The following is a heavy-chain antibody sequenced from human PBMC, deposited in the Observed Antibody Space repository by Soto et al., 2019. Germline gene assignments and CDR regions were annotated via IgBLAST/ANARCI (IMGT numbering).Heavy chain of an antibody. V-gene: IGHV3-30*18. CDR2: ISNDGSDK. J-gene: IGHJ4*02. D-gene: IGHD4-17*01. CDR1: GFTFSSYG. CDR3: AKEGRYGDYGNY. Sequence: PGVSLRLSCAASGFTFSSYGMHWVRQAPGKGLEWVAVISNDGSDKYYADSVKGRVTIARDNSKNTVHLQMNSLRAEDTAVYYCAKEGRYGDYGNYWGRGTLVTVSS.